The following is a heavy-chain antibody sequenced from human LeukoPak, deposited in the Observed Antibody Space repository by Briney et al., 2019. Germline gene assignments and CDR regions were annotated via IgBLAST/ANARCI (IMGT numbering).Heavy chain of an antibody. CDR1: GGSISSYY. CDR2: IYTSGST. CDR3: ARAGVDGSGTSFWFDP. V-gene: IGHV4-4*08. J-gene: IGHJ5*02. Sequence: SETLSLTCTVSGGSISSYYWSWIRQPPGKGLEWIGYIYTSGSTNYNPSLKSRVAISVDTSKNQFSLKLSSVTAADTAVYYCARAGVDGSGTSFWFDPWGQGTLVTVSS. D-gene: IGHD3-10*01.